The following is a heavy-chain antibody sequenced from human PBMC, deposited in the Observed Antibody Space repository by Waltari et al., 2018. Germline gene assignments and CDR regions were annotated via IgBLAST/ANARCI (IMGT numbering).Heavy chain of an antibody. Sequence: QVQLQESGPSLLKPSETLSLICTVSGVFISGFYWSWVRQPPGKGLDWIGYIYYTGSTNFNPSLKSRVTMSVDTSKNQFSLKLSSVTAADTAFYYCARGGGGDWEWFDPWGQGTLVTVSS. CDR3: ARGGGGDWEWFDP. J-gene: IGHJ5*02. CDR2: IYYTGST. CDR1: GVFISGFY. V-gene: IGHV4-59*01. D-gene: IGHD2-21*02.